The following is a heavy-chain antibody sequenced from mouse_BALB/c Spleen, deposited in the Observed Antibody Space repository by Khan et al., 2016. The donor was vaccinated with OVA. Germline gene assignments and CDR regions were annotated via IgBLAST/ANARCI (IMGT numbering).Heavy chain of an antibody. Sequence: QMQLQQSGAELVRPGSSVKISCKASGHAFSNYWMNWVKQRPGQGLEWIGQIYPGEANTNYNGKFKGKVTLTVDKSSSTAYMQLSSLTSEDSAVYFGARDGYDGYYRAWFAYWGQGTLVTVSA. J-gene: IGHJ3*01. CDR3: ARDGYDGYYRAWFAY. V-gene: IGHV1-80*01. CDR1: GHAFSNYW. CDR2: IYPGEANT. D-gene: IGHD2-3*01.